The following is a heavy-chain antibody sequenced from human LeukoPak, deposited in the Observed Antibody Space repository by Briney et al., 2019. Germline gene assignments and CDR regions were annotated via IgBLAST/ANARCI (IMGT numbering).Heavy chain of an antibody. CDR1: GFTFSSYA. D-gene: IGHD3-22*01. V-gene: IGHV3-23*01. Sequence: GRTLGLSHAASGFTFSSYAMSWVRQAPGKGLEWVSAISGSGGSTYYADSVKGRFTISRDNSSNTLYLQMNSLRADDTAVYYCAGHSLLRSGYSFDYSGEASLVTVSS. J-gene: IGHJ4*02. CDR3: AGHSLLRSGYSFDY. CDR2: ISGSGGST.